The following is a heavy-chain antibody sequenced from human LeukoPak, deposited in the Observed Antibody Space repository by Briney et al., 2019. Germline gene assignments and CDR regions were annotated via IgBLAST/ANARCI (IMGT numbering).Heavy chain of an antibody. Sequence: PGGSLRLSCAASGFTFTSYAMSWVRQAPGKGLEGVSSISGSGGSTYYADSVNGRFTISRDNSKNTLHLQMKSLRPEDTAAYYCAQYDLSWGIVVVTAAHFDYWGQRTLVPVSS. CDR3: AQYDLSWGIVVVTAAHFDY. CDR1: GFTFTSYA. D-gene: IGHD2-2*01. J-gene: IGHJ4*02. V-gene: IGHV3-23*01. CDR2: ISGSGGST.